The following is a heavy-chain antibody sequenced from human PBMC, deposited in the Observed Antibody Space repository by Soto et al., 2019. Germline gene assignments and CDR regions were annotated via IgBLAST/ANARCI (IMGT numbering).Heavy chain of an antibody. Sequence: PGGSLRLSCAASGFTFSSYGMHWVRQAPGKGLEGVAVIWYDGSNKYYADSVKGRFTISRDNSKNTLYLQMNSLRAEDTAVYYCARDLQPIVVVPAAYYYYYGMDVWGQGTTVTVSS. CDR1: GFTFSSYG. D-gene: IGHD2-2*01. J-gene: IGHJ6*02. CDR3: ARDLQPIVVVPAAYYYYYGMDV. V-gene: IGHV3-33*01. CDR2: IWYDGSNK.